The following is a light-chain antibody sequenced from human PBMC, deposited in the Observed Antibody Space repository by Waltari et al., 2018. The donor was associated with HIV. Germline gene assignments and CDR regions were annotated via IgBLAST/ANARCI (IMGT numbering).Light chain of an antibody. J-gene: IGLJ2*01. V-gene: IGLV2-14*03. CDR2: GNT. CDR3: TSFATSDTLL. Sequence: HPDKAPQLIIYGNTNRPSGVSYRFSGSKSDNTASLTISGLQAEDEADYYCTSFATSDTLLFGGGTKLTVL.